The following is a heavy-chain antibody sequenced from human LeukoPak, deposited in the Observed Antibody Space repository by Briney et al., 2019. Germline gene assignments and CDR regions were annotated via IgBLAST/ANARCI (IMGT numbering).Heavy chain of an antibody. CDR2: IYYSGST. Sequence: SSETLSLTCSVSGDSISSYYWSWIRQPPGKGLEWIGYIYYSGSTNYNPSLKSRVTISVDTSKNQFSLKLSSVTAADTAVYYCAREGRYYDILTGYYGASFDYWGQGTLVTVSS. J-gene: IGHJ4*02. V-gene: IGHV4-59*01. D-gene: IGHD3-9*01. CDR1: GDSISSYY. CDR3: AREGRYYDILTGYYGASFDY.